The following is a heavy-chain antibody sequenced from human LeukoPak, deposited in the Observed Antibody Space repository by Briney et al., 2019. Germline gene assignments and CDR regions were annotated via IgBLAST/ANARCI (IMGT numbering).Heavy chain of an antibody. Sequence: PGGSLRLSCAACRFTFSSYGMLWVRQAPGKGLEWVAVISYDGSNKYYADSVKGRFTISRDNSKNTLYLQMNSLRAEDTAVYYCARVYGDYEQAIDYWGQGTLVTVSS. CDR3: ARVYGDYEQAIDY. CDR1: RFTFSSYG. J-gene: IGHJ4*02. D-gene: IGHD4-17*01. V-gene: IGHV3-30*03. CDR2: ISYDGSNK.